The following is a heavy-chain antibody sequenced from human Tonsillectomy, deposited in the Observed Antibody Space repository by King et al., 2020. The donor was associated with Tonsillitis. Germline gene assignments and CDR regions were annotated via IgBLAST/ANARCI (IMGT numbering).Heavy chain of an antibody. J-gene: IGHJ6*02. CDR3: ARVIAASGSFYYYYYGMDV. V-gene: IGHV4-30-4*01. D-gene: IGHD1-14*01. CDR1: GGSISSGDYY. Sequence: VQLQESGPGLVKPSQTLSLTCTVSGGSISSGDYYWTWIRQPPGKGLEWIGYIYYSGSTYYNPSLKSRVTMSVDTSKNQFSLKLSSVTAADTAVYYCARVIAASGSFYYYYYGMDVWGQGTTVTVSS. CDR2: IYYSGST.